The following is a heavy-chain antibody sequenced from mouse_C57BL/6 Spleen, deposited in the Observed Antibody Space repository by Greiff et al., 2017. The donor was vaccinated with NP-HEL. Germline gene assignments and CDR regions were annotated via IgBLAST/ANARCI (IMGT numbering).Heavy chain of an antibody. D-gene: IGHD1-1*01. CDR1: GYSITSGYY. CDR3: ASTYYYGSSYGWYFDV. CDR2: ISYDGSN. J-gene: IGHJ1*03. Sequence: EVQLQESGPGLVKPSQSLSLTCSVTGYSITSGYYWNWLRQFPGNKLEWMGYISYDGSNNYNPSLKNRISITRDTSKNQFFLKLNSVTTEDTATYYCASTYYYGSSYGWYFDVWGTGTTVTVSS. V-gene: IGHV3-6*01.